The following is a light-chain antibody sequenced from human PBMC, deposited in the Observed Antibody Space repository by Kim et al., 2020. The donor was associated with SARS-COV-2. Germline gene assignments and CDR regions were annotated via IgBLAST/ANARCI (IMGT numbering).Light chain of an antibody. CDR3: SSYAGSYTLV. CDR2: DVS. Sequence: QSALTQPRSVSGSPVQSVTISCTGTNSDVGAYNYVSWYQQHPGKAPKLIIYDVSKRPSGVPDRFSGSKSGNTASLTISGLQAENEADYYCSSYAGSYTLVFGGGTQLTVL. V-gene: IGLV2-11*01. CDR1: NSDVGAYNY. J-gene: IGLJ2*01.